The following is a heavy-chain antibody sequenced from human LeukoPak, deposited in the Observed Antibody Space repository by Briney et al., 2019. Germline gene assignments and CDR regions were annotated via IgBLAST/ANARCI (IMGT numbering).Heavy chain of an antibody. CDR1: GFTFSSYS. CDR3: AKDLLAAAGHDY. V-gene: IGHV3-23*01. J-gene: IGHJ4*02. Sequence: GGSLRLSCAASGFTFSSYSMSWVRQAPGRGLEWLSAISGSGGSTYYADSVKGRFTISRDNSKNTLYLQMNSLRAEDTAVYYCAKDLLAAAGHDYWGQGTLVTVSS. D-gene: IGHD6-13*01. CDR2: ISGSGGST.